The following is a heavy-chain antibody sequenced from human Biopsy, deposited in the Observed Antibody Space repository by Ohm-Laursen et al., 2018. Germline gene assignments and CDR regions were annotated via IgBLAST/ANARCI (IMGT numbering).Heavy chain of an antibody. J-gene: IGHJ2*01. V-gene: IGHV3-30*18. CDR3: AKSFSSRRRHTRSVSVFLLNRSSDL. D-gene: IGHD2-21*01. CDR2: VSLKKNSQ. Sequence: VVAVSLKKNSQYYADSVKGRFTISRDSSKNTLYLQMNSLRAEDTALYYCAKSFSSRRRHTRSVSVFLLNRSSDL.